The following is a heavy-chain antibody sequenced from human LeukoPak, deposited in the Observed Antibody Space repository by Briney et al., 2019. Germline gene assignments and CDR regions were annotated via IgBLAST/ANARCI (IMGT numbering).Heavy chain of an antibody. D-gene: IGHD5-18*01. CDR3: ARDRPGYSYGFLYYYYGMDV. J-gene: IGHJ6*02. CDR1: GFTFSSYS. Sequence: PGGSLRLSCAASGFTFSSYSMNWVRQAPGKGLEWVSSISSSSSYIYYADSVKGRFTISRDNAKNSLYLQMNSLRAKDTAVYYCARDRPGYSYGFLYYYYGMDVWGQGTTVTVSS. CDR2: ISSSSSYI. V-gene: IGHV3-21*01.